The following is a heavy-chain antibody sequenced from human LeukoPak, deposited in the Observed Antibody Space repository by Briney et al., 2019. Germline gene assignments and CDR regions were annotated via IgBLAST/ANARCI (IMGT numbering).Heavy chain of an antibody. V-gene: IGHV3-21*01. CDR3: ARGTPIVVVPAALYYFDY. D-gene: IGHD2-2*01. CDR1: GFTFSSYS. Sequence: PGGSLRLSCAASGFTFSSYSMNWVRQAPGKGLEWVSSISSSSSYIYYADSVKGRFTISRGNAKNSLYLQMNSLRAEDTAVYYCARGTPIVVVPAALYYFDYWGQGTLVTVSS. CDR2: ISSSSSYI. J-gene: IGHJ4*02.